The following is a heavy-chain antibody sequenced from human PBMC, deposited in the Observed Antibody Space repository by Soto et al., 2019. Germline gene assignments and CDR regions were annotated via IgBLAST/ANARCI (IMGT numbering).Heavy chain of an antibody. CDR2: IIPIFGTA. D-gene: IGHD3-3*01. Sequence: GASVKVSCKASGGTFSSYAISWVRQAPGQGLEWMGGIIPIFGTANYAQKFQGRVTITADKSTSTAYMELSSLRSEDTAVYYCARGLGYVLRFLGAWFDPWGQGTLVTVSS. J-gene: IGHJ5*02. CDR1: GGTFSSYA. CDR3: ARGLGYVLRFLGAWFDP. V-gene: IGHV1-69*06.